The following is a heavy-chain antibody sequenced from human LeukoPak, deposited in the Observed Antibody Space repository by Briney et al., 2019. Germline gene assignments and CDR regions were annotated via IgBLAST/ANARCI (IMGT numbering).Heavy chain of an antibody. Sequence: PSETLSLTCTVSGGSISSSAYYWGWIRQPPGKGLEWIGSIHYSGNTYHKPSLKSRVTISIDTSKNQFSLRLSSVTAADTAVYYCARHTNLVSVMVRWMYFDLWGQGTLVSVSS. V-gene: IGHV4-39*01. CDR1: GGSISSSAYY. CDR2: IHYSGNT. J-gene: IGHJ4*02. CDR3: ARHTNLVSVMVRWMYFDL. D-gene: IGHD2-8*01.